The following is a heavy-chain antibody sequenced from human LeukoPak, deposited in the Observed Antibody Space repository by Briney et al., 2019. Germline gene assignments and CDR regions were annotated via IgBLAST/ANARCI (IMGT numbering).Heavy chain of an antibody. CDR1: GGSISSYY. CDR2: IYYSGST. Sequence: PSETLSLTCTVSGGSISSYYWSWIRQPPGKGLEWIGYIYYSGSTNYNPSLKSRVAISVDTSKNQFSLKLSSVTAADTAVYYCARGKLLFDYWGQGTLVTVSS. D-gene: IGHD3-10*01. V-gene: IGHV4-59*01. J-gene: IGHJ4*02. CDR3: ARGKLLFDY.